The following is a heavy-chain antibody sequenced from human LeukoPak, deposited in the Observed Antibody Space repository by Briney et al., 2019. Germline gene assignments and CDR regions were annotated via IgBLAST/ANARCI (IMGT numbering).Heavy chain of an antibody. J-gene: IGHJ5*02. Sequence: GASVKVSCKASGGTFSSYAISWVRQAPGQGLEWMGWISAYNGNTNYAQKLQGRVTMTTDTSTSTAYMELRSLRSDDTAVYYCARGLEWLTRRHTWFDPWGQGTLVTVSS. D-gene: IGHD3-3*01. CDR3: ARGLEWLTRRHTWFDP. CDR1: GGTFSSYA. V-gene: IGHV1-18*01. CDR2: ISAYNGNT.